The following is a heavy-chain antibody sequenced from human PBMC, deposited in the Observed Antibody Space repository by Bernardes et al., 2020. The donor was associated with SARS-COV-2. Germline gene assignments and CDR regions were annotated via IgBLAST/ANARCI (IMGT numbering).Heavy chain of an antibody. D-gene: IGHD2-8*01. CDR2: MSPNSDNT. J-gene: IGHJ3*01. CDR1: GYTFTSYD. V-gene: IGHV1-8*01. CDR3: ARDVLLGSNGVEYGFDV. Sequence: ASMKVSCKASGYTFTSYDINWVRQATGQGLEWMGWMSPNSDNTGYAQRFQGRVTMTRATSISTAYMELSSLGSEDTAVYYCARDVLLGSNGVEYGFDVWGKGTMVTVST.